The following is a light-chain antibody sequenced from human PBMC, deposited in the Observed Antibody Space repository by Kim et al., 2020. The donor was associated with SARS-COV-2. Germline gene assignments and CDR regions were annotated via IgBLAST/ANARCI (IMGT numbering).Light chain of an antibody. CDR1: NIGSKS. CDR2: YDS. V-gene: IGLV3-21*04. CDR3: QVWDNSGDIPTVV. J-gene: IGLJ2*01. Sequence: SYELTQPPSVSVALGKTARITCGGNNIGSKSVHWYQQKPGQAPVLVIYYDSDRPSGIPERFSGSNSGNTATLTISRVEAGDEADYYCQVWDNSGDIPTVVFGGGTQLTVL.